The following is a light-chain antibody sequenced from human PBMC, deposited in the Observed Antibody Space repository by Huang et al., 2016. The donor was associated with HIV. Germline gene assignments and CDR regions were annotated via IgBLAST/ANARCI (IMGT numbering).Light chain of an antibody. CDR1: QSIGTY. Sequence: EIVLTQSPFTLSLSPGDRATLSCRASQSIGTYLAWYQQKSGQAPRLLIYDVSNRAAGVPARFSASGSETDFTLTIASLDPDDFAIYHCQQRSKWPLTFGGGTKVEMK. CDR3: QQRSKWPLT. CDR2: DVS. V-gene: IGKV3-11*01. J-gene: IGKJ4*01.